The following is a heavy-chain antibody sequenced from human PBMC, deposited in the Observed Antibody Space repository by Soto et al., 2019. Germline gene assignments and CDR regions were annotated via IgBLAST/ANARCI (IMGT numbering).Heavy chain of an antibody. D-gene: IGHD3-10*01. J-gene: IGHJ6*02. CDR3: ARDRITMVRGVIRAYYYYGMDV. V-gene: IGHV3-30*04. CDR2: ISYDGSNK. CDR1: GFTFSSYA. Sequence: GGSLRLSCAASGFTFSSYAMHWVRQAPGKGLEWVAVISYDGSNKYYADSVKGRFTITRDNAKNTLYLQMNSLRADDTAVYYCARDRITMVRGVIRAYYYYGMDVWGQGTTVTVSS.